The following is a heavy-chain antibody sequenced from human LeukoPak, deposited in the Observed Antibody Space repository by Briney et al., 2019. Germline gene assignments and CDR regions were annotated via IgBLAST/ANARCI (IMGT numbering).Heavy chain of an antibody. V-gene: IGHV3-9*01. D-gene: IGHD3-3*01. J-gene: IGHJ4*02. CDR1: GFTFDDHA. CDR2: ISWNSGSI. CDR3: AKENDLHGRTFDY. Sequence: GGSLRLSCAASGFTFDDHAMPWVRQAPGKGLEWVSGISWNSGSIGYADSVKGRFTISRDNAKNSLYLQMNSLRAEDTALYYCAKENDLHGRTFDYWGQGTLVTVSS.